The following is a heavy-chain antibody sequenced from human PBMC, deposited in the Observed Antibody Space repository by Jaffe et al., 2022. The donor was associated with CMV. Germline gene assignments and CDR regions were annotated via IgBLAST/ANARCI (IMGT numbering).Heavy chain of an antibody. CDR1: GFTFRDYV. D-gene: IGHD5-12*01. V-gene: IGHV3-49*04. Sequence: EVQLVESGGGLVQPGRSLRLSCTTSGFTFRDYVMTWVRQAPGKGLEWVGFIRPKVSGETTEDAASLKGRFTMSRDDSKNIAYLQMNSLKTEDTGVYYCTTTVGSDGYEARLGSVWGQGTLVTVSS. CDR3: TTTVGSDGYEARLGSV. CDR2: IRPKVSGETT. J-gene: IGHJ4*02.